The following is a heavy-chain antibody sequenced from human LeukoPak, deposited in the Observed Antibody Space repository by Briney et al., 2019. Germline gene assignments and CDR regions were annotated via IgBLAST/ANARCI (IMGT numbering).Heavy chain of an antibody. D-gene: IGHD3-22*01. CDR2: IRPSGDNT. J-gene: IGHJ4*02. CDR3: VGGIVVVSHFDC. CDR1: GFTFSSYD. Sequence: GGSLRLSCAASGFTFSSYDMTWVRQAPGRGLEWVSSIRPSGDNTYYADSVKGRFTISRDNSKNTLYLQMNSLRAEDTAVYYCVGGIVVVSHFDCWGQGTLVTVSS. V-gene: IGHV3-23*01.